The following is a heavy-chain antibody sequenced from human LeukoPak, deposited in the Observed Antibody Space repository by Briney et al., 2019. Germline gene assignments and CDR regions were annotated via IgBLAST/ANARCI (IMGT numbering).Heavy chain of an antibody. D-gene: IGHD6-13*01. V-gene: IGHV3-9*01. CDR3: AKALGRSSWAYGMDV. CDR1: GFTFDDYA. J-gene: IGHJ6*02. Sequence: GGSLRLSCAASGFTFDDYAMHWVRQAPGKGLEWVSGISWNSGSIGYADSVKGRFTISRDNAKNSLYLQMNSLRAEDTALYYCAKALGRSSWAYGMDVWGQGTTVTVSS. CDR2: ISWNSGSI.